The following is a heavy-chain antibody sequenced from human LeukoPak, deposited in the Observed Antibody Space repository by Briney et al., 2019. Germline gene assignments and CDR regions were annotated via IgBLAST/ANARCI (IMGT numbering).Heavy chain of an antibody. D-gene: IGHD3-10*01. Sequence: ASVKVSCKASGYTFTSYGISWVRQAPGQGLEWMGWISAYNGNTNYAQKLQGRVTMTTDTSTSTAYMELRSLRSDDTAVYYCARVSNYYGPGSYYNAKYNWFDPWGQGTLVTVSS. CDR1: GYTFTSYG. V-gene: IGHV1-18*01. CDR3: ARVSNYYGPGSYYNAKYNWFDP. J-gene: IGHJ5*02. CDR2: ISAYNGNT.